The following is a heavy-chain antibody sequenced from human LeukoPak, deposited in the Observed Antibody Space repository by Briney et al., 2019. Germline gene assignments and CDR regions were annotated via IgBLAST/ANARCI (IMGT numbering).Heavy chain of an antibody. Sequence: GGSLRLSCAASGFTVSSNYMSWVRQAPGKGLEWVSVIYSGGSTYYADSVKGRFTISRDNSKNTLYLQMNSLRAEDTAVYYCASRATVTTDRFWFDPWGQGTLVTVSS. CDR3: ASRATVTTDRFWFDP. D-gene: IGHD4-11*01. CDR1: GFTVSSNY. CDR2: IYSGGST. V-gene: IGHV3-53*01. J-gene: IGHJ5*02.